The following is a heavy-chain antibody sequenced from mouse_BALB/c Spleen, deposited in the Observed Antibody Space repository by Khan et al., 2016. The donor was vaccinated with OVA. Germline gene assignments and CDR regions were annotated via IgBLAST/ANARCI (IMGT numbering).Heavy chain of an antibody. CDR1: DDSISSGY. J-gene: IGHJ3*01. CDR2: MISSGYT. CDR3: ARATYRYAFAY. V-gene: IGHV3-8*02. Sequence: EVQLQESGPSLVQPSQTLSLTCSVTDDSISSGYWSWIRKFPGNKLEYMGYMISSGYTYYNPSLKSRISITRHTSKNQYYLQLNSVTTEDTATYCCARATYRYAFAYWGQGNLVTVSA. D-gene: IGHD2-14*01.